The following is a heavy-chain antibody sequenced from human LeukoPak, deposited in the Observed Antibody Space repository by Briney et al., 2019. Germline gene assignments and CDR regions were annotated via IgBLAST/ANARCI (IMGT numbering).Heavy chain of an antibody. D-gene: IGHD2-2*01. J-gene: IGHJ5*02. Sequence: GGSLRLSCAASGFTFSSYWMHWVRQAPGEGLVWVSRINSDGSSTSYADSVKGRFTISRDNAKNTLYLQMNSLRAEDTAVYYCARDAEIVVEPAANGFSWFDPWGQGTLVTVSS. CDR1: GFTFSSYW. CDR2: INSDGSST. CDR3: ARDAEIVVEPAANGFSWFDP. V-gene: IGHV3-74*01.